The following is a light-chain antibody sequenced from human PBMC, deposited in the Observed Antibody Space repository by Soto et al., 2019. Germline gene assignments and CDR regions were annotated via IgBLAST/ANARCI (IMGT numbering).Light chain of an antibody. CDR1: SSDVGGYNY. J-gene: IGLJ1*01. CDR3: CSYAGSYTYV. Sequence: QSALTQPRSVSGSPGQSVTISCTGTSSDVGGYNYVSWYQQHPGKAPKLMIYDVSKRPSGVPDLFSGSKSGNTASLTISGLQGEDEADYYCCSYAGSYTYVFGTGTKVTVL. CDR2: DVS. V-gene: IGLV2-11*01.